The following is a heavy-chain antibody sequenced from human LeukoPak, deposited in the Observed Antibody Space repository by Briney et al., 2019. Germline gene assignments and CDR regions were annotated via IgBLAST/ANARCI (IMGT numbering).Heavy chain of an antibody. D-gene: IGHD3-3*01. J-gene: IGHJ4*02. Sequence: GGSPRLSCAASGFTFSSYAMSWVRQAPGKGLEWVSAISGSGGSTYYADSVKGRFTISRDNSKNTLYLQMNSLRAEDTAVYYCAKGLGEWLLENFDYWGQGTLVTVSS. CDR3: AKGLGEWLLENFDY. V-gene: IGHV3-23*01. CDR1: GFTFSSYA. CDR2: ISGSGGST.